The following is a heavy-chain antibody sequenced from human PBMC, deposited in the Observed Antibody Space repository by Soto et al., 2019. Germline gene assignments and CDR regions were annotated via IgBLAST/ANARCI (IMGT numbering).Heavy chain of an antibody. J-gene: IGHJ5*02. CDR1: GGSLSDYY. Sequence: SETLSLTCTVSGGSLSDYYWTWIRQPPGKGLEWIGYIHYSGSTNYSPSLKSRVTISVDTAKNQFSLKLRSVTAADTAMYHCARGGIAARKGRWSDPWGQGAPVTVST. CDR2: IHYSGST. D-gene: IGHD6-6*01. CDR3: ARGGIAARKGRWSDP. V-gene: IGHV4-59*01.